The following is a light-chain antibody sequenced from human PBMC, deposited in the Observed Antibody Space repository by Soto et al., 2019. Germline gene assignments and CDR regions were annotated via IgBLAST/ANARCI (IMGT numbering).Light chain of an antibody. CDR3: QQYNSYPWT. V-gene: IGKV1-5*01. Sequence: DIQMTQSPSTLSASVGDMVTITCRASQSIGSWLAWYQQKPGKAPKLLIYDASSLESGVPSNFSGSGSGTEFTLTISSLQPEDFATYYCQQYNSYPWTFGQGTKVDIK. CDR2: DAS. CDR1: QSIGSW. J-gene: IGKJ1*01.